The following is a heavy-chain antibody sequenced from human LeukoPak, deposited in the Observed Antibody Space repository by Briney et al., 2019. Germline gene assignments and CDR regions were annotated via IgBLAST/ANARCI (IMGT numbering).Heavy chain of an antibody. V-gene: IGHV4-39*01. CDR2: IYYSGST. D-gene: IGHD5-18*01. Sequence: SETLSLTCTVSGGSISSSSYYWGWIRQPPGKGLEWIGSIYYSGSTYYNPSLKGRVTISVDTSKNQFSLKLSSVTAADTAVYYCARYGQTAMVDYWGQGTLVTVSS. J-gene: IGHJ4*02. CDR1: GGSISSSSYY. CDR3: ARYGQTAMVDY.